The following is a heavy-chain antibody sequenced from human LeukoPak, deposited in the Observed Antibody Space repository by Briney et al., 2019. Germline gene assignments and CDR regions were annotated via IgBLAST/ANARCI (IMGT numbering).Heavy chain of an antibody. CDR1: GFTVNSKC. CDR3: VKARGWLRDFDY. Sequence: PGGSLRLSCAASGFTVNSKCMSWVRQAPGKGLEWVSFIYSGGSTYYADSVKGRFTISRDNSKNTLYLQTSSLRAGDTAVYYCVKARGWLRDFDYWGQGTLVTVSS. J-gene: IGHJ4*02. D-gene: IGHD5-12*01. CDR2: IYSGGST. V-gene: IGHV3-66*02.